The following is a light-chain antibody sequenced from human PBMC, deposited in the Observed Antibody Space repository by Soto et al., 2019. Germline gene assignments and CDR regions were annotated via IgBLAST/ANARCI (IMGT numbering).Light chain of an antibody. Sequence: EIVLTQSPATLSLSPGERATLSCRASQSVNIYLGWYQQKPGQAPRLLIYDASNRATGIPARFSGSGSGTDFTLTISSLEPEDSAAYYCQQHFNWPRTFGQGTKVEIK. CDR2: DAS. J-gene: IGKJ1*01. CDR3: QQHFNWPRT. V-gene: IGKV3-11*01. CDR1: QSVNIY.